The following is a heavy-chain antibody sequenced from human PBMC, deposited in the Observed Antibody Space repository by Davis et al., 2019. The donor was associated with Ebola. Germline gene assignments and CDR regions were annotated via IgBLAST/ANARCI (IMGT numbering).Heavy chain of an antibody. CDR3: VRSGESSAWYYS. D-gene: IGHD6-19*01. CDR1: GFTFSDYY. CDR2: ISSSGSSI. V-gene: IGHV3-11*04. Sequence: GESLKISCAASGFTFSDYYMNWIRQAPGKGLECISYISSSGSSIYYADSVKGRFTISRDKAKNSLYLQMNTLRAEDTAVYYCVRSGESSAWYYSWGQGTLVTVSS. J-gene: IGHJ5*02.